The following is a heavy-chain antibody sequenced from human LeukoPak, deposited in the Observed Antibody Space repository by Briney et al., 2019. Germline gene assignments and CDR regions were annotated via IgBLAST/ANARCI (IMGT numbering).Heavy chain of an antibody. CDR3: AKDLTIEHLVSMDY. CDR1: GFTFTNYN. Sequence: GGSLRLSCAASGFTFTNYNMNWVRQAPGKGLEWVAVISYDGRNKYYADSVKGRFTISRDNSKNMLYLQMNSLRTEDTAVYYCAKDLTIEHLVSMDYWGQGTLVTVAS. CDR2: ISYDGRNK. V-gene: IGHV3-30*18. J-gene: IGHJ4*02. D-gene: IGHD6-6*01.